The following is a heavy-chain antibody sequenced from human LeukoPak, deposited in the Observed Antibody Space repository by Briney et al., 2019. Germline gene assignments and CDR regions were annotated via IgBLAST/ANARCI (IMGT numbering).Heavy chain of an antibody. CDR2: ISDSATTI. V-gene: IGHV3-48*03. CDR3: ARVFGSGSSDY. CDR1: GFTFSTFE. D-gene: IGHD3-10*01. Sequence: PGGSLRLSCAASGFTFSTFEMNWVRQAPGKGLEWVSYISDSATTIHYADSVKGRFTISRDNAKNSLYLQMNSLRAEDTAVYYCARVFGSGSSDYWGQGTLVTVSS. J-gene: IGHJ4*02.